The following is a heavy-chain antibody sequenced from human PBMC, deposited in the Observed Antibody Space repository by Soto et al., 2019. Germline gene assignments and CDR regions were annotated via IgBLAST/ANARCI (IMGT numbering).Heavy chain of an antibody. CDR2: IIPIFGTA. CDR1: GGTFSRYA. J-gene: IGHJ5*02. Sequence: SVKVSCKASGGTFSRYAISWVRQAPGQGLEWMGGIIPIFGTAIYAQKFQGRATITADESTSTAYMELSSLRFEDTAVYYCARAIVGPTTTGWLDPWGQGTLVTVSS. CDR3: ARAIVGPTTTGWLDP. D-gene: IGHD1-26*01. V-gene: IGHV1-69*13.